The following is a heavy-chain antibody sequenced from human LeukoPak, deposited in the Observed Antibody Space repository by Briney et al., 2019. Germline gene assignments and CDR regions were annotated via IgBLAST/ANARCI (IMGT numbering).Heavy chain of an antibody. CDR2: INPSGGST. Sequence: ASVKVSCKASGYTFTSYYMHWVRQAPGQGLEWMGIINPSGGSTSYAQKFQGRVTMTRDTSTSTVYMELSSLRSEDTAVHYCARDLGSWYGGYWGQGTLVTVSS. V-gene: IGHV1-46*01. CDR1: GYTFTSYY. CDR3: ARDLGSWYGGY. J-gene: IGHJ4*02. D-gene: IGHD6-13*01.